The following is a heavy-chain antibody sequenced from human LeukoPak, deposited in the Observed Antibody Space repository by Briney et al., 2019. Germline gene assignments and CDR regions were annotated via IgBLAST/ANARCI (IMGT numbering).Heavy chain of an antibody. CDR1: GGSFSGYY. Sequence: PSETLSLTCAVYGGSFSGYYWSWIRQPPGKGLEWIGSIYYSGSTYYNPSLKSRVTISVDTSKNQFSLKLSSVTAADTAVYYCARHRLVAHYFDYWGQGTLVTVSS. CDR2: IYYSGST. J-gene: IGHJ4*02. V-gene: IGHV4-34*01. D-gene: IGHD5-12*01. CDR3: ARHRLVAHYFDY.